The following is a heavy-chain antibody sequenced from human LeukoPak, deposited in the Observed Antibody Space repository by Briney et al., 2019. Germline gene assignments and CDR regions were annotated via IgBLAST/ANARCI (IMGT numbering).Heavy chain of an antibody. Sequence: SETLSLTCTVSGGSISSYYWSWIRQPPGKGLEWIGYIYYSGSTNYNPSLKSRVTISVDTSKNQFSLKLCSVTAADTAVYYCARVFGSSLDYWGQGTLVTVSS. V-gene: IGHV4-59*01. CDR3: ARVFGSSLDY. D-gene: IGHD6-6*01. CDR2: IYYSGST. J-gene: IGHJ4*02. CDR1: GGSISSYY.